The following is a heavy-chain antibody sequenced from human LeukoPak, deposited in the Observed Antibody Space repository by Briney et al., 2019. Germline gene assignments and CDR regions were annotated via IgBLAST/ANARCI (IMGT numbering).Heavy chain of an antibody. V-gene: IGHV3-7*01. CDR1: GFTFSSYW. Sequence: HPGGSLRLSCAASGFTFSSYWMSWVRQAPGKGLEWVANIKQDGSEKYYVDSVKGRFTISRDNAKNSLYLQMNSLRAEDTAVYYCARGPSYYDFWSGYSLDYWGQGTLVTVSS. CDR3: ARGPSYYDFWSGYSLDY. D-gene: IGHD3-3*01. J-gene: IGHJ4*02. CDR2: IKQDGSEK.